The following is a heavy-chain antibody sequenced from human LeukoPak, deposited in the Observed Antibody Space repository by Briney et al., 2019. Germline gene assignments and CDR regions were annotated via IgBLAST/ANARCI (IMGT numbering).Heavy chain of an antibody. CDR2: IHHSGKG. J-gene: IGHJ5*01. V-gene: IGHV4-38-2*01. Sequence: SETLSLTCDVSDYSISSDYNWGWIRQPPGKGLEWFCNIHHSGKGYYTPSLQSRVTISVDTSKSQFSLKLTSVTAADMDVYYCVRMVYGDSGGYSDSWGQGTLVIVSS. CDR1: DYSISSDYN. D-gene: IGHD4-23*01. CDR3: VRMVYGDSGGYSDS.